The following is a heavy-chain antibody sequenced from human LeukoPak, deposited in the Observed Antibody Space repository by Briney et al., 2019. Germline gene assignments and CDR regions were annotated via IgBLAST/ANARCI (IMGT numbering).Heavy chain of an antibody. D-gene: IGHD3-10*01. CDR1: GYTFTSYG. V-gene: IGHV1-18*01. J-gene: IGHJ3*02. CDR3: ARCGTYYYASGSPSGAFDI. Sequence: ASVKVSCKAPGYTFTSYGISWVRQAPGQGLEWVGWISAYNGNTNYAQKVQGRVTMTTDTSTSTAYMELRSLRSDDTAVYFCARCGTYYYASGSPSGAFDIWGQGIMVTVSS. CDR2: ISAYNGNT.